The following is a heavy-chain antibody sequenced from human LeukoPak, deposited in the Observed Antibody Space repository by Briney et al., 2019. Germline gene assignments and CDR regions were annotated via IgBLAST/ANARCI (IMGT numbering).Heavy chain of an antibody. J-gene: IGHJ5*02. CDR3: AKDYYGSGATPEA. V-gene: IGHV3-7*01. CDR1: GFTFSSYW. Sequence: PGGSLRLSCAASGFTFSSYWVSWVRQAPGKGLEWVANIKQDGSEKYYADSVKGRFTISRGNSKNTLYLQMNSLRAEDTAVYYCAKDYYGSGATPEAWGQGTLVTVSS. D-gene: IGHD3-10*01. CDR2: IKQDGSEK.